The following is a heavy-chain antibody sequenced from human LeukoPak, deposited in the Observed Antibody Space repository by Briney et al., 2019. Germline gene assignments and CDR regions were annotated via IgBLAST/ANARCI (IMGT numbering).Heavy chain of an antibody. Sequence: SETLSLTCAVYGGSFSGYYWSWIRQPPGKGLEWIGEINHSGSTNYNPSLKSRVTISVDTSKNQFSLKLSSVTAADTAVYYCARGIQLWFENAFDIRGQGTMVTVSS. V-gene: IGHV4-34*01. CDR3: ARGIQLWFENAFDI. CDR1: GGSFSGYY. CDR2: INHSGST. D-gene: IGHD5-18*01. J-gene: IGHJ3*02.